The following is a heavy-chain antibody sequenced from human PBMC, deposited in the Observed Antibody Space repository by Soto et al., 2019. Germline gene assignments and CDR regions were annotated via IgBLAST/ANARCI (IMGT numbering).Heavy chain of an antibody. D-gene: IGHD5-12*01. J-gene: IGHJ6*03. V-gene: IGHV3-53*04. Sequence: GGSLRLSCAASGFTVSSNYMSWVRQAPGKGLEWVSVIYSGGSTYYADSVKGRFTISRHNSKNTLYLQMNSPRAEDTAVYYCARGVATEPYYYYCMDVCGTGTPVTDSS. CDR2: IYSGGST. CDR1: GFTVSSNY. CDR3: ARGVATEPYYYYCMDV.